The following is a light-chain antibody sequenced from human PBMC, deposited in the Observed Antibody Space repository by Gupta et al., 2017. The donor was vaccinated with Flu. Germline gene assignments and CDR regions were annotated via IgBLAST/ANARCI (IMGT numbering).Light chain of an antibody. CDR3: SSYTSLVV. CDR2: EVS. Sequence: QSALTHPASVSGSPGQSITISCTGTSSDVGGYNYVSWYQQHPGKAPKLMIYEVSKRPSGVSNRFAGSKSGNTASLTNSGLQAEDGADYYCSSYTSLVVFGGGTKLTVL. CDR1: SSDVGGYNY. V-gene: IGLV2-14*01. J-gene: IGLJ2*01.